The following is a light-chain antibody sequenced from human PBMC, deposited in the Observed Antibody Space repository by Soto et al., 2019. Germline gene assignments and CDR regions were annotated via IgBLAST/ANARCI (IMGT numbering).Light chain of an antibody. V-gene: IGKV1-27*01. CDR2: AAS. J-gene: IGKJ4*01. Sequence: DIQMTQSPSSLSASVGDRVTITCRASQAISNYLAWYQQKPGKVPQVLIYAASTLQSGVPSRFSGSGFGTDFTLTISSLQPEDVATYYCQKYDTAPLTFGGGTKVEIK. CDR1: QAISNY. CDR3: QKYDTAPLT.